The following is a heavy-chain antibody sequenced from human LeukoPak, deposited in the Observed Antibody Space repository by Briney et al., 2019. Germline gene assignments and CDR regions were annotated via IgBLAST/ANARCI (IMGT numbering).Heavy chain of an antibody. V-gene: IGHV4-34*01. CDR2: INHSGST. J-gene: IGHJ4*02. CDR3: AGGRGSIAAAAH. D-gene: IGHD6-13*01. Sequence: SETLSLTCAVYGGSFSGYYWSWIRQPPGKGLEWIGEINHSGSTNYNPSLKSRVTISVDTSKNQFSLKLSPMTAADTAVYYCAGGRGSIAAAAHWGQGTLVTVSS. CDR1: GGSFSGYY.